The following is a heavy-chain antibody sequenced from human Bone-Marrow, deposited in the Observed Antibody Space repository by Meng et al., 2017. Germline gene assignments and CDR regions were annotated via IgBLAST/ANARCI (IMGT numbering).Heavy chain of an antibody. J-gene: IGHJ4*02. CDR3: TTPDHYYDSSGFDY. V-gene: IGHV3-15*01. CDR1: GFTFSNAW. D-gene: IGHD3-22*01. CDR2: IKSKTDGGTT. Sequence: EGSLRLSCAASGFTFSNAWMSWVRQAPGKGLEWVGRIKSKTDGGTTDYAAPVKGRFTLSRDDSKNTLYLQMNSLKTEDTAVYYCTTPDHYYDSSGFDYWGQGTLVTVSS.